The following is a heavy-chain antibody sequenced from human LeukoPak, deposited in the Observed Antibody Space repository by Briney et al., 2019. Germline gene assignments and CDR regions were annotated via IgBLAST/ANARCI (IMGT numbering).Heavy chain of an antibody. Sequence: GGSLRLSCAASGFTFSSYGMHWVRQAPGKGLEWVAVISYDGSNKYYADSVKGRFTISRDNSKNTLYLQMNSLRAEDTAVYYCARSGDYYDSSGYYSEIDYWGQGTLVTVSS. D-gene: IGHD3-22*01. CDR1: GFTFSSYG. J-gene: IGHJ4*02. V-gene: IGHV3-30*19. CDR3: ARSGDYYDSSGYYSEIDY. CDR2: ISYDGSNK.